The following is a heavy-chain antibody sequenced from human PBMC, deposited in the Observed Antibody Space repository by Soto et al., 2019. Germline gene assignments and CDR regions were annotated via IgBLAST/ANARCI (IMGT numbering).Heavy chain of an antibody. J-gene: IGHJ4*02. CDR1: GGTFSSYA. CDR3: ARDGLSGTSFDY. CDR2: IIPIFGTA. V-gene: IGHV1-69*13. D-gene: IGHD1-20*01. Sequence: ASLKVSCKASGGTFSSYAISWVRQAPGQGLEWMGGIIPIFGTANYAQKFQGRVTITADESTSTAYMELSSLRSEDTAVYYCARDGLSGTSFDYWGQGTLVTVSS.